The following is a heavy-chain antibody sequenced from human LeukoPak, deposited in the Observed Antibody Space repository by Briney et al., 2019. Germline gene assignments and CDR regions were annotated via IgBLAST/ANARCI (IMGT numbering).Heavy chain of an antibody. D-gene: IGHD3-10*01. V-gene: IGHV4-59*08. Sequence: SETLSLTCTVSGGSISSYYWSWIRQPPGKGLEWIGYIYFSGSTNYNPSLKSRVTISVDTSKNQISLKLSSVTAADTAVYYCARQQGETDYYGSGSYYDYWGQGTLVTVSS. CDR1: GGSISSYY. CDR3: ARQQGETDYYGSGSYYDY. CDR2: IYFSGST. J-gene: IGHJ4*02.